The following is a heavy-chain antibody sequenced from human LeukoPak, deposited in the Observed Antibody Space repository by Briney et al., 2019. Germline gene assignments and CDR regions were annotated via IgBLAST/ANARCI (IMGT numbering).Heavy chain of an antibody. CDR3: TREGRDSSGWYGALDI. V-gene: IGHV3-15*01. Sequence: PGGSLRLSCAASGFTFSSYAMSWVRQAPGKGLEWVGHIQNKVDGGETDYPAPVKGRFTISRDDSEDTLYLQMNSLKTEDTGMYYCTREGRDSSGWYGALDIWGQGTMVTVSS. CDR2: IQNKVDGGET. CDR1: GFTFSSYA. J-gene: IGHJ3*02. D-gene: IGHD6-19*01.